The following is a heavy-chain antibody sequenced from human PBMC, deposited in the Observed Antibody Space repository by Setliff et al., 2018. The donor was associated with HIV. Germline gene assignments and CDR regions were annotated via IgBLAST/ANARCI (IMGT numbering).Heavy chain of an antibody. J-gene: IGHJ1*01. D-gene: IGHD6-19*01. CDR3: ARGAIAVAATTSFRH. Sequence: PSETLSLTCAGFGGSFTGYYWSWIRQPPGKGLEWIGEINLSGRTHYNPSLKSRLTISVDTSKNQISLKLRSVTVADTAVYYCARGAIAVAATTSFRHWGQGTQVTVSS. CDR1: GGSFTGYY. CDR2: INLSGRT. V-gene: IGHV4-34*01.